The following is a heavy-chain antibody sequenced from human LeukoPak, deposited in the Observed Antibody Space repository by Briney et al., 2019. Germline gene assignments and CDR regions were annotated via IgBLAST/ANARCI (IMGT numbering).Heavy chain of an antibody. CDR3: AKGTSSWHEFDS. V-gene: IGHV3-43D*03. J-gene: IGHJ4*02. CDR2: ITWDGDST. D-gene: IGHD6-13*01. Sequence: GGSLRLSCAASGFTFDDYAMHWVRQAPGKGLEGVALITWDGDSTYYADSVKGGFTISKDNSKNYLYLQMNSLRAEDTALYYCAKGTSSWHEFDSWGQGTLVTVSS. CDR1: GFTFDDYA.